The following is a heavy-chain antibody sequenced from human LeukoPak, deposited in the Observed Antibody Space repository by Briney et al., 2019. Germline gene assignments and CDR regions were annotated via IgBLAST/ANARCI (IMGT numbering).Heavy chain of an antibody. Sequence: GGSLRLSCAAPGFTFSSYEMNWVRQAPGKGLEWVSYISSSGSTIYYADSVKGRFTISRDNAKNSLYLQMNSLRAEDTAVYYCARVRGAYYYYMDVWGKGTTVTVSS. CDR2: ISSSGSTI. J-gene: IGHJ6*03. CDR3: ARVRGAYYYYMDV. V-gene: IGHV3-48*03. D-gene: IGHD3-10*01. CDR1: GFTFSSYE.